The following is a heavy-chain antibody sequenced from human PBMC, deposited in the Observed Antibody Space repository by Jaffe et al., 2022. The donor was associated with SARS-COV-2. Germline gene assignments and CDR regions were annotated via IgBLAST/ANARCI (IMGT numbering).Heavy chain of an antibody. J-gene: IGHJ4*02. V-gene: IGHV3-23*01. CDR2: ISGGGGSV. Sequence: EVQLLESGGGLVQPGGSLRLSCAASGFTFNNYAMSWVRQAPGKGLEWVSGISGGGGSVYYADSVKGRLTISRDNFKNTLYLQMNSLRAEDTAVYYCVKVTGNYEGGGDYWGQGTLVTVSS. CDR1: GFTFNNYA. CDR3: VKVTGNYEGGGDY. D-gene: IGHD3-3*01.